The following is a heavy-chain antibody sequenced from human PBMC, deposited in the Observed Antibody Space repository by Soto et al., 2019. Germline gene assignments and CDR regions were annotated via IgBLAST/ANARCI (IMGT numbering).Heavy chain of an antibody. Sequence: GGSLRLSCAASAVTFTAFGMHWVRQAPDNGLEWVAVIRFNGSNTYYADSVKGRFTISRENPNNMLYLQMNSLRAEDTAIYYCARDGVGTTTYFGYFDYWGLGTLVTVSS. CDR3: ARDGVGTTTYFGYFDY. J-gene: IGHJ4*02. D-gene: IGHD1-26*01. CDR1: AVTFTAFG. V-gene: IGHV3-33*01. CDR2: IRFNGSNT.